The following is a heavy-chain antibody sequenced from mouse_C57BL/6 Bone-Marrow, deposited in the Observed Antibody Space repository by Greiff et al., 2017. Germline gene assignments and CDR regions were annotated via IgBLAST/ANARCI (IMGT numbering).Heavy chain of an antibody. CDR1: GFNIKDDY. CDR2: IDPENGDT. V-gene: IGHV14-4*01. CDR3: TTSTVVAGYYAMDY. J-gene: IGHJ4*01. D-gene: IGHD1-1*01. Sequence: VQLKQSGAELVRPGASVKLSCTASGFNIKDDYMPWVKQRPEQGLEWIGWIDPENGDTESASKLQGKATITADTSSTTAYLQPSRLTSADTAVYYCTTSTVVAGYYAMDYWGQGTSVTVSS.